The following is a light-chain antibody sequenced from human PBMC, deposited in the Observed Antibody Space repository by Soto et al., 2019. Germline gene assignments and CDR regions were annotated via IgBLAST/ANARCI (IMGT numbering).Light chain of an antibody. V-gene: IGLV1-40*01. CDR1: SSNIGAGYD. J-gene: IGLJ3*02. Sequence: QSVLTQPPSVSGAPGQRVTIYCTGSSSNIGAGYDVHWYQQLTGTAHKLLIYVNSNRPSGVPDRFSVSKSGNSASLSITGLQAEDEADYYCQSYYSSLSALFGGGTKLTVL. CDR3: QSYYSSLSAL. CDR2: VNS.